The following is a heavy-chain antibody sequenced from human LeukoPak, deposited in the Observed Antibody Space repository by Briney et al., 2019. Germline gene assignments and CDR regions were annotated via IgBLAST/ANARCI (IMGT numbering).Heavy chain of an antibody. Sequence: PSETLSLTCTVSGGSISSYYWSWIRQPPGKGLEWTGYIYYSGSTNYNPSLKSRVTISVDTSKNQFSLKLSSVTAADTAVYYCAREPLGSSGYMDVWGKGTTVTVSS. V-gene: IGHV4-59*01. D-gene: IGHD3-10*01. CDR1: GGSISSYY. CDR3: AREPLGSSGYMDV. J-gene: IGHJ6*03. CDR2: IYYSGST.